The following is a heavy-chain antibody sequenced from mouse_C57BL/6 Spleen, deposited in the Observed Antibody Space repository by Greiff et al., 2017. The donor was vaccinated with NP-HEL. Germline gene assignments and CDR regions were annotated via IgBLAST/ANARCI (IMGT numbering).Heavy chain of an antibody. V-gene: IGHV1-15*01. Sequence: QVQLQQSGAELVRPGASVTLSCKASGYTFTDYEMHWVKQTPVHGLEWIGAIDPETGGTAYNQKFKGKAILTAYKSSSTAYMELRSLTSEDSAVYYCTITLLSAWFAYWGQGTLVTVSA. D-gene: IGHD2-10*01. CDR2: IDPETGGT. J-gene: IGHJ3*01. CDR1: GYTFTDYE. CDR3: TITLLSAWFAY.